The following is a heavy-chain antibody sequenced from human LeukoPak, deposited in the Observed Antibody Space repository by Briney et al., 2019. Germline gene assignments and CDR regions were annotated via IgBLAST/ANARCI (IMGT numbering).Heavy chain of an antibody. CDR3: ARDSVAGTWAEYFQH. Sequence: SETLSLTCTVSGGSISTFYWSWIRQPAGMGLEWIGRIYTSGSTNYNPSLKSRVTMSVDTSKNQFSLKLSSVTAADTAVYYCARDSVAGTWAEYFQHWGQGIRVTVSS. CDR1: GGSISTFY. CDR2: IYTSGST. D-gene: IGHD6-19*01. J-gene: IGHJ1*01. V-gene: IGHV4-4*07.